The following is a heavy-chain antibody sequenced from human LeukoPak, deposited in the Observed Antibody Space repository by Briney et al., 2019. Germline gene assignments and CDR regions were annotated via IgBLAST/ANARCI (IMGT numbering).Heavy chain of an antibody. CDR3: ARRINYYDSSGYYYVRYFDS. J-gene: IGHJ4*02. V-gene: IGHV3-74*01. CDR1: GFTFSSYW. CDR2: VNTDGGSL. Sequence: GGSLRLSCAASGFTFSSYWMYWVRQAPGKGPVWVARVNTDGGSLNYADSVKGRFTISRDNAKNTLYLQMNSLGAEDTAVYYCARRINYYDSSGYYYVRYFDSWGQGTLVAVSS. D-gene: IGHD3-22*01.